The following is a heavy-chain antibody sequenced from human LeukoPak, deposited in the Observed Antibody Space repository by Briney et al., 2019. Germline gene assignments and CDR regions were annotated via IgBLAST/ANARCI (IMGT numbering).Heavy chain of an antibody. Sequence: PGGSLRLSCAASGFTFSSYSMNWVRQAPGKGLEWVSSISSSSSYIYYADSVKGRFTISRDNAKNSLYLQMNSLRAEDTAVYYCARAFNGKILEWSEYWGQGTLVTVSS. V-gene: IGHV3-21*01. CDR3: ARAFNGKILEWSEY. CDR2: ISSSSSYI. D-gene: IGHD3-3*01. CDR1: GFTFSSYS. J-gene: IGHJ4*02.